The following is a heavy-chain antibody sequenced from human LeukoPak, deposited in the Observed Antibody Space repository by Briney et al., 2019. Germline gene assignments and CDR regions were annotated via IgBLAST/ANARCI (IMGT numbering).Heavy chain of an antibody. J-gene: IGHJ4*02. CDR2: IYSGGST. Sequence: GGSLRLSCAASGFTVSSNYMSWVRQAPGRGLEWVAVIYSGGSTYYADSVKGRFTISRDNSKNTLFLQMNSLRAGDAAVYYCARGTVTMVDYWGQGTLVTVSS. CDR1: GFTVSSNY. V-gene: IGHV3-66*01. CDR3: ARGTVTMVDY. D-gene: IGHD3-10*01.